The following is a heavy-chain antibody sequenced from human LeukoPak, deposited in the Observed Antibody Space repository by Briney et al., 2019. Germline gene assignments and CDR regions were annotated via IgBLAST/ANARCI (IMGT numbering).Heavy chain of an antibody. CDR3: VREIGRPKTFYYHS. Sequence: GGSLRLSCTASGFVFSRDNMNWVRQAPGKGLEWVSHISENIYHADSVKGRFTISRDNAKNSLYLQMSNLRAEDTAMYYCVREIGRPKTFYYHSWGRGTLVIVSS. J-gene: IGHJ5*02. D-gene: IGHD2-8*01. CDR1: GFVFSRDN. CDR2: ISENI. V-gene: IGHV3-69-1*01.